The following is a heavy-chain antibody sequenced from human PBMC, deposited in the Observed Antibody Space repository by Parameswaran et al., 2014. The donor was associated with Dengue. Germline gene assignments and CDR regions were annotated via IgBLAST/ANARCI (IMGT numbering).Heavy chain of an antibody. Sequence: LPGSGPTLVKPTETLTLTCTVSGFSLSNARMGVSWIRQPPGKALEWLAHIFSNDEKSYSTSLKSRLTISKDTSKSQVVLTMTNMDPVDTATYYCAWGTASSSWYDYWGQGTLVTVSS. V-gene: IGHV2-26*04. CDR3: AWGTASSSWYDY. CDR1: GFSLSNARMG. D-gene: IGHD6-13*01. CDR2: IFSNDEK. J-gene: IGHJ4*02.